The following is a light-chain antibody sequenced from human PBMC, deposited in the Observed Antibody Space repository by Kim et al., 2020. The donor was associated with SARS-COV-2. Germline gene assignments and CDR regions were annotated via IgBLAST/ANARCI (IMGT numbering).Light chain of an antibody. V-gene: IGLV3-1*01. CDR2: QDT. CDR3: QVWDSTTTV. Sequence: SVSPGQTAHITCSGDRLGEKYVCWYQQKPGQSPEVVLYQDTKRPSEIPDRFSGSNSGNTATLTISRTQAMDEADYYCQVWDSTTTVFGGGTQLTVL. CDR1: RLGEKY. J-gene: IGLJ2*01.